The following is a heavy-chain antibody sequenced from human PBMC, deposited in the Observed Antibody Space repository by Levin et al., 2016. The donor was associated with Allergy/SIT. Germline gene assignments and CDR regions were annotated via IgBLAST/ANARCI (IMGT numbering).Heavy chain of an antibody. V-gene: IGHV1-2*02. CDR1: GYTFTGYY. D-gene: IGHD5-24*01. J-gene: IGHJ6*02. CDR2: INPNSGGT. Sequence: ASVKVSCKASGYTFTGYYMHWVRQAPGQGLEWMGWINPNSGGTNYAQKFQGRVTMTRDTSISTAYMELSRLRSDDTAVYYCARAESGSYPRWLQSYYYYYGMDVWGQGTTVTVSS. CDR3: ARAESGSYPRWLQSYYYYYGMDV.